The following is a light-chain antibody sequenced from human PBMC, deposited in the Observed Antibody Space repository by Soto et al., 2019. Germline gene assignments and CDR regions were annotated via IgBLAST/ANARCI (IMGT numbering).Light chain of an antibody. Sequence: DIQMTQSPSTLSASIGDTVIITCRASQSINSWLAWYQQKPGKAPKLLMHKGSTLESGVPSRFSGSEAGAEVALTISSLRPDDFGTFYCQQYDRFPYTFGQGTKLEIK. CDR1: QSINSW. V-gene: IGKV1-5*03. CDR3: QQYDRFPYT. CDR2: KGS. J-gene: IGKJ2*01.